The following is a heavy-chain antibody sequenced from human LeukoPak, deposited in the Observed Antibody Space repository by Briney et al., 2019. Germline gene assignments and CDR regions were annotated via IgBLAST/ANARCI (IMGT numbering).Heavy chain of an antibody. CDR1: GYTFTGYY. Sequence: ASVKVSCKASGYTFTGYYMHWVRQAPGQGLEWMGWINPNSGGTNYAQKFQGRVTMTRDTSISTAYMELSRLRSDDTAVYYCARDKQYCSSTSCPSMDVWGKGTTVTVSS. V-gene: IGHV1-2*02. J-gene: IGHJ6*03. CDR3: ARDKQYCSSTSCPSMDV. CDR2: INPNSGGT. D-gene: IGHD2-2*01.